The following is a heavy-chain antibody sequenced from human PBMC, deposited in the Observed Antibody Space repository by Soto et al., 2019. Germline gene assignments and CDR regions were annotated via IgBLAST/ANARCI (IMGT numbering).Heavy chain of an antibody. CDR1: GYTFTDSA. D-gene: IGHD3-3*01. V-gene: IGHV1-3*01. J-gene: IGHJ4*02. CDR3: AKGVWSGTSRPYFLAF. CDR2: INAGNGDI. Sequence: GASVKVSCKASGYTFTDSAVNWVRQAPGQRLEWMGWINAGNGDIKYSQSFQGRVTITRDTSASTAYMELSSLRSEDTAVYYCAKGVWSGTSRPYFLAFWAQRTLVTVSA.